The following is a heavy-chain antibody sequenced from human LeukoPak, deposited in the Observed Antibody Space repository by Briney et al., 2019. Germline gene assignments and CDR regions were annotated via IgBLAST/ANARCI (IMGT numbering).Heavy chain of an antibody. CDR1: GFTFDDYA. D-gene: IGHD5-18*01. CDR3: AKDHGYSYGRGFDY. CDR2: ISWNSGSI. V-gene: IGHV3-9*03. J-gene: IGHJ4*02. Sequence: GRSLRLSCAASGFTFDDYAMHWVRQAPGKGLGWVSGISWNSGSIGYADSVKGRFTISRDNAKNSLYLQMNSLRAEDMALYYCAKDHGYSYGRGFDYWGQGTLVTVSS.